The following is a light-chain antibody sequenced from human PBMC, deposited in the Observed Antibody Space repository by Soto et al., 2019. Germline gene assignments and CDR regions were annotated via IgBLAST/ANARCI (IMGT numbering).Light chain of an antibody. CDR3: QQYYTTPWT. J-gene: IGKJ1*01. CDR2: WAS. Sequence: DIVMTQSPDSLAVSLGERATINCKSSQSVLYSSNNKNYLSWYQQKPGQPPKLLIYWASTRDSGVPDRFSGSGSGKDFPLTISSLQAEDVAVYYCQQYYTTPWTFGQGTKVEIK. CDR1: QSVLYSSNNKNY. V-gene: IGKV4-1*01.